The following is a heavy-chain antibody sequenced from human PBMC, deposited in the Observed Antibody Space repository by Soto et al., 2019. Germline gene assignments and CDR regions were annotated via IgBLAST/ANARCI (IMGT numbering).Heavy chain of an antibody. CDR3: AKDAGYSYGYYFDY. D-gene: IGHD5-18*01. Sequence: GGSLRLSCAASGFTFSSYGMHWVRQAPGKGLEWVAVISYDGSNKYYADSVKGRFTISRDNSKNTLYLQMNSLRAEDTAVYYCAKDAGYSYGYYFDYWGQGTLVTVSS. CDR1: GFTFSSYG. V-gene: IGHV3-30*18. CDR2: ISYDGSNK. J-gene: IGHJ4*02.